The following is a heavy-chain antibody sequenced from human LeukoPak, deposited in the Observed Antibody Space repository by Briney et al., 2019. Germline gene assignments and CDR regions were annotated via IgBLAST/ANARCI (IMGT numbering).Heavy chain of an antibody. V-gene: IGHV3-74*01. CDR3: VNMVSDSGVEGK. CDR1: GFTFSKYY. J-gene: IGHJ4*02. Sequence: PGGSLRLPCAASGFTFSKYYMHWVRQAPGKGPVWISYINGDGSHTTYADSVKGRFTISRDNAINTVYLQMNSLRDEDTAIYYCVNMVSDSGVEGKWGQGTLVTVSS. D-gene: IGHD3-10*01. CDR2: INGDGSHT.